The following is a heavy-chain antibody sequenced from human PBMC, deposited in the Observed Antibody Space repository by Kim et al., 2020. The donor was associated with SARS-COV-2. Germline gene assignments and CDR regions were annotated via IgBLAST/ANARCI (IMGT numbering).Heavy chain of an antibody. J-gene: IGHJ4*02. D-gene: IGHD6-13*01. Sequence: SVKVSCKASGYTFTSYDINWVRQGTGQGLEWMGWMNPNSGSTGYAQKFQGRVTMTRNISISTAYMELSSLRSEDTAVYYCARGPRYSTSLDYWGQGTLVTVSS. V-gene: IGHV1-8*01. CDR2: MNPNSGST. CDR1: GYTFTSYD. CDR3: ARGPRYSTSLDY.